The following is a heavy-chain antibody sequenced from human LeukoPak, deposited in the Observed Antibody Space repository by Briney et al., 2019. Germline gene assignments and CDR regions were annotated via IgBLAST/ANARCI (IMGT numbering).Heavy chain of an antibody. Sequence: PGGSLRLSCAASGFTFSSYEMNWVRQAPGKGLEWVSYISSSGSTIYYADSVKGRFTISRDNAKNSLYLQMNSLIAEDTAVYYCADYYDSSGYYYWGQGTLVTVSS. CDR3: ADYYDSSGYYY. CDR1: GFTFSSYE. J-gene: IGHJ4*02. CDR2: ISSSGSTI. D-gene: IGHD3-22*01. V-gene: IGHV3-48*03.